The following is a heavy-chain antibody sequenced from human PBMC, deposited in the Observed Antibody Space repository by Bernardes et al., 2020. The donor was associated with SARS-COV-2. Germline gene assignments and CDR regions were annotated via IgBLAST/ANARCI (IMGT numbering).Heavy chain of an antibody. CDR3: AIARRYCTSGSCYGGLDI. V-gene: IGHV3-30*03. D-gene: IGHD2-15*01. Sequence: GGSLRLSCAASGFTFSYIAMHWVRQAPGKGLEWVAVMSYDGTKKYFVDSVKGRFAISRDTSKNTLYLQMNSLGAGDTAVYYCAIARRYCTSGSCYGGLDIWGQGTMVTVSS. CDR2: MSYDGTKK. CDR1: GFTFSYIA. J-gene: IGHJ3*02.